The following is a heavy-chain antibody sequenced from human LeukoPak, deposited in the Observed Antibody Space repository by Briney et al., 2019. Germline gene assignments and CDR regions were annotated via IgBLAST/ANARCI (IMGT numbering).Heavy chain of an antibody. D-gene: IGHD3-3*02. CDR1: GFTFSSYA. Sequence: GGSLRLSCAASGFTFSSYAMSWVRQAPGKGLEWVSAISGSGGSTYYADSVKGRFTISRDNSKNTLYLQMNSQRAEDTAVYYCAKVHFWSGYHYYFDYWGQGTLVTVSS. J-gene: IGHJ4*02. CDR3: AKVHFWSGYHYYFDY. CDR2: ISGSGGST. V-gene: IGHV3-23*01.